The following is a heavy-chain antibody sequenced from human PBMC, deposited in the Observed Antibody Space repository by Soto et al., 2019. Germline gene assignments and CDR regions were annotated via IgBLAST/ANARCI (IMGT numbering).Heavy chain of an antibody. CDR2: VSAYKGNT. CDR1: GFTLTRYG. CDR3: ARQYHYDSSGYRPPTYYFDY. D-gene: IGHD3-22*01. Sequence: GAPVEGSCKASGFTLTRYGISWGRQGPGQGLEWMGWVSAYKGNTKYAQKLQGKGTMTTKTSTSTAQMELRSLRSDDTAVYYCARQYHYDSSGYRPPTYYFDYWGQGTLVTVSS. J-gene: IGHJ4*02. V-gene: IGHV1-18*04.